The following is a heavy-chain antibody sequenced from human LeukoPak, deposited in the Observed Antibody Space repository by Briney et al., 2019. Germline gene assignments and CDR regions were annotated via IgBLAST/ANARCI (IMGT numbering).Heavy chain of an antibody. Sequence: GGSLRLSCAASGFTFSSYGMHWVRQAPGKGLEWVAVISYDGSNKYYADSVKGRFTISRDNSKNTLYLQMNSLGAEDTAVYYCAKLGPYYYDSSGYYYDRTFDYWGQGTLVTVSS. CDR1: GFTFSSYG. CDR2: ISYDGSNK. J-gene: IGHJ4*02. D-gene: IGHD3-22*01. V-gene: IGHV3-30*18. CDR3: AKLGPYYYDSSGYYYDRTFDY.